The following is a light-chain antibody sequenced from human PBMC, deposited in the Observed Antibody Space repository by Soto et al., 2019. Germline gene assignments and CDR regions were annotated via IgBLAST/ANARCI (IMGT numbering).Light chain of an antibody. Sequence: DIQLTQSPSFLSASVGDRVTITCRASQGISSYLAWYQQKPGKAPKLLIYAASTVQSGVPSRFSGSGSWTEFTLTISSLQPEDFTTDYCQHPNSYHLSVGQATRLEIK. CDR1: QGISSY. J-gene: IGKJ5*01. CDR3: QHPNSYHLS. CDR2: AAS. V-gene: IGKV1-9*01.